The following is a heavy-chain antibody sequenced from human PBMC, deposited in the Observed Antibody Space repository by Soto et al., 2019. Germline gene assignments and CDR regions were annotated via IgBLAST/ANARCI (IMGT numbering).Heavy chain of an antibody. Sequence: EVRLLESGGGLVQPGGSLRVSCVASGFAFNTYAMTWVRQAPGKGLEWVSSVGGGDETYYADSVTGRFTISREDSKGTVVLQMNSLRAEDTAVDYFAKDRMRYNSVWDPFDVWGQGTLVTVSS. J-gene: IGHJ3*01. D-gene: IGHD1-20*01. V-gene: IGHV3-23*01. CDR3: AKDRMRYNSVWDPFDV. CDR2: SVGGGDET. CDR1: GFAFNTYA.